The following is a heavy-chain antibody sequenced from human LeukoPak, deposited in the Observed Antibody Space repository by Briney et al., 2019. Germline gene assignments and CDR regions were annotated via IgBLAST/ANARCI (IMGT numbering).Heavy chain of an antibody. CDR1: GGSISSSSYY. V-gene: IGHV4-39*07. D-gene: IGHD2-21*02. J-gene: IGHJ5*02. Sequence: SETLSLTCTVSGGSISSSSYYWSWIRQPPGKGLEWIGEINHSGSTNYNPSLKSRVTISVDTSKNQFSLKLSSVTAADTAVYYCARGRYDGPVHIVVVTERNWFDPWGQGTLVTVSS. CDR3: ARGRYDGPVHIVVVTERNWFDP. CDR2: INHSGST.